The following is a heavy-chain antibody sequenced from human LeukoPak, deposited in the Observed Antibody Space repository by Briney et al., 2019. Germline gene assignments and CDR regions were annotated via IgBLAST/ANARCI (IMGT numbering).Heavy chain of an antibody. J-gene: IGHJ4*02. CDR1: GGSISSYY. D-gene: IGHD4-17*01. CDR2: IYYSGST. Sequence: PSETLSLTCTVSGGSISSYYWSWIRQPPGKGLEWIGYIYYSGSTNYNPSLKSRVTISVDTSKNQFSLKLSSVTAADTAVYYCASDDGYYEHSLDYWGQGTLVTVSS. V-gene: IGHV4-59*01. CDR3: ASDDGYYEHSLDY.